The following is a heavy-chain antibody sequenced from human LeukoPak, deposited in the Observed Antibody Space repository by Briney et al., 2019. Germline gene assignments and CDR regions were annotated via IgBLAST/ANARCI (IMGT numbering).Heavy chain of an antibody. J-gene: IGHJ6*02. V-gene: IGHV1-2*02. CDR2: INPNSGGT. D-gene: IGHD3-10*01. CDR1: GYTFTGYY. Sequence: RASVKVSCKASGYTFTGYYMHWVRQAPGQGLEWMGWINPNSGGTNYAQKSQGRVTMTRDTSISTAYMELSRLRSDDTAVYYCARLKRITMVRGVIYGMDVWGQGTTVTVSS. CDR3: ARLKRITMVRGVIYGMDV.